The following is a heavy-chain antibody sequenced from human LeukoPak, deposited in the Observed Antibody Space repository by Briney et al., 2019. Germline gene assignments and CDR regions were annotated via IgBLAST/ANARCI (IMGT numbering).Heavy chain of an antibody. J-gene: IGHJ4*02. CDR3: AKGHGSGWYVDY. D-gene: IGHD6-19*01. Sequence: PGTSLRLSCAASEFTFSHYGMHWVRQAPGKGLEWVALISYHGSDKYYTDSVKGRFTVSRDNSKNTLYLQMDSLRPEDTAVYYCAKGHGSGWYVDYWGQGTLVTVSS. CDR2: ISYHGSDK. V-gene: IGHV3-30*18. CDR1: EFTFSHYG.